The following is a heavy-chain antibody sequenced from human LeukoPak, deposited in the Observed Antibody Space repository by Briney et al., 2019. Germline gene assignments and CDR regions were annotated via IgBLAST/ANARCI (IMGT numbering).Heavy chain of an antibody. V-gene: IGHV4-61*02. D-gene: IGHD2-2*01. CDR3: ARGRPVCCSASCYVPGFQH. CDR1: GGSISSGSYY. J-gene: IGHJ1*01. Sequence: PSQTLSLTCTVSGGSISSGSYYWSWIRQPAGKGLEWIGRIYTSGSTNYNPSLKSRVTISVDTSKNQFSLRLSSVTAADTAVYYCARGRPVCCSASCYVPGFQHWGQGTLVTVFS. CDR2: IYTSGST.